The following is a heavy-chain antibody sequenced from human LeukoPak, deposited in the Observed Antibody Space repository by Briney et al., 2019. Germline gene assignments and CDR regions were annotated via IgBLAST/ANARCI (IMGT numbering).Heavy chain of an antibody. CDR2: TRNKANNYAT. J-gene: IGHJ4*02. CDR1: GYTFSDHY. D-gene: IGHD2-2*01. CDR3: AKMGGSSHLYYFDY. V-gene: IGHV3-72*01. Sequence: TGGSLRLSCAVSGYTFSDHYIDWVRQAPGKGLEWVGQTRNKANNYATQYAASVKGRFTISRDDSRNSVYLQMNSLKTEDTAVYYCAKMGGSSHLYYFDYWGQGTLVTVSS.